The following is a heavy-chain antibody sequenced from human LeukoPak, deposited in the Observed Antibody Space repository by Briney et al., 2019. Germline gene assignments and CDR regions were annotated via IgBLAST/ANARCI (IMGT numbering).Heavy chain of an antibody. CDR1: GFTFSSYS. J-gene: IGHJ4*02. Sequence: PGGSLRLSCAASGFTFSSYSMNWVRQAPGKGLEWGSSISSSSSYIYYADSVKGRFTISRDNAKHSLYMQMNSLRAEATAVYSCARLGNPSTAFDYWGQGTLVTVSS. V-gene: IGHV3-21*01. CDR2: ISSSSSYI. D-gene: IGHD1-26*01. CDR3: ARLGNPSTAFDY.